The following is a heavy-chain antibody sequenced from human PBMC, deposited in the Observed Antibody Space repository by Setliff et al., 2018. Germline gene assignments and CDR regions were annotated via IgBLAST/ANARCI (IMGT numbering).Heavy chain of an antibody. J-gene: IGHJ6*02. CDR3: ARGDRYCSGGSCYLGASYYYGMDV. Sequence: LSLTCTVSGGSISSYYWSWIRQPPGKGLEWIGYTYYSGSTNYNPSLKSRVTISVDTSKNQFSLKLSSVTAADTAVYYCARGDRYCSGGSCYLGASYYYGMDVWGQGTTVTVSS. D-gene: IGHD2-15*01. CDR1: GGSISSYY. V-gene: IGHV4-59*01. CDR2: TYYSGST.